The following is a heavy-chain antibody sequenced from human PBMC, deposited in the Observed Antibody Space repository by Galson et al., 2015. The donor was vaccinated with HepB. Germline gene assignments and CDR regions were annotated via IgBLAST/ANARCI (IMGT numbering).Heavy chain of an antibody. D-gene: IGHD6-13*01. J-gene: IGHJ4*02. Sequence: QSGAEVKKPGESLRISCKGSGHSFTSYWISWVRQMPGKGLEWMGRIDPSDSYTNYSPSFQGHVTISADKSISTAYLQWSSLKASDPALYYCATGYSSSSTPYVYSGPGTLVPASS. CDR1: GHSFTSYW. CDR2: IDPSDSYT. CDR3: ATGYSSSSTPYVY. V-gene: IGHV5-10-1*01.